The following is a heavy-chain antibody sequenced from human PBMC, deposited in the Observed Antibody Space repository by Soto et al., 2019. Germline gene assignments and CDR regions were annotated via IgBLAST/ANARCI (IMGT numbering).Heavy chain of an antibody. V-gene: IGHV1-69*06. CDR2: IIPIFERT. J-gene: IGHJ6*02. D-gene: IGHD1-26*01. CDR1: GGPFTSFD. Sequence: VELVQSGSEVKKPGSSVKVSCKTSGGPFTSFDVNWVRQAPGQGLEWMGDIIPIFERTNYAQKLQGRVTITADMATTTAYMELGSLRSDDTAVYFCAVGLSGSYYQNGMDVWGLGTTVIVS. CDR3: AVGLSGSYYQNGMDV.